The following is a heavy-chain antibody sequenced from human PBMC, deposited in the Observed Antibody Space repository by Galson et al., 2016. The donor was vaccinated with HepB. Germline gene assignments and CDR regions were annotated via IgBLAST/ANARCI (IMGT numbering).Heavy chain of an antibody. CDR3: ARELVPAADRLGGMDV. D-gene: IGHD2-2*01. J-gene: IGHJ6*02. Sequence: SLRLSCAASGFSFSDFAMHWVRQAPGKGLEWVAVISYDGDNKYDADSVKGRFTISRDNSKNTLYLQMNNLRGEDTAIYYCARELVPAADRLGGMDVWGQGTTATVAS. V-gene: IGHV3-30-3*01. CDR1: GFSFSDFA. CDR2: ISYDGDNK.